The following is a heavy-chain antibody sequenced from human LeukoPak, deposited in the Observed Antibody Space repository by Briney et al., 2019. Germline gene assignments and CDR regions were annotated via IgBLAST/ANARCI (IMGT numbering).Heavy chain of an antibody. D-gene: IGHD6-19*01. CDR3: ARDLALAGFAF. CDR1: GFNFNHYA. J-gene: IGHJ4*02. V-gene: IGHV3-23*01. CDR2: ISVSGDST. Sequence: PGGSLRLSCAASGFNFNHYAKNWVRQAPGKGLEGVSGISVSGDSTYYADSVEGRFTISRDNSQNTLYLQMNSLRVEDMAIYYCARDLALAGFAFWGQGALVTVSS.